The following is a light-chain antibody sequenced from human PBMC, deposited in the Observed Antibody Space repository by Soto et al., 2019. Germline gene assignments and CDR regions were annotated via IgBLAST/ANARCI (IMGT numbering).Light chain of an antibody. CDR3: QSYDSSLSGSV. V-gene: IGLV1-40*01. CDR2: NNN. CDR1: SSNIGAHYD. Sequence: QSVLTQPPSVSGAPGQRVTISCTGSSSNIGAHYDVHWYQQLPGTAPKLLIYNNNNRPSGVPDRFSGSKSGTSASLAITGLQAEDEADYYCQSYDSSLSGSVFGGGTKLPS. J-gene: IGLJ3*02.